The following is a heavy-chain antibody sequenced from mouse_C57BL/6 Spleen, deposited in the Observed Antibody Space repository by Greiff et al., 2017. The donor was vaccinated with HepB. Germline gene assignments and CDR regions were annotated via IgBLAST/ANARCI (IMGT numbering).Heavy chain of an antibody. V-gene: IGHV5-9*01. CDR2: ISGGGGNT. Sequence: EVKLVESGGGLVKPGGSLKLSCAASGFTFSSYTMSWVRQTPEKRLEWVATISGGGGNTYYPDSVKGRFTISRDNAKNTLYLQMSSLRSEDTALYYSAREGEYYGSSYDWYSEVWGTGTTVTVSS. CDR1: GFTFSSYT. D-gene: IGHD1-1*01. CDR3: AREGEYYGSSYDWYSEV. J-gene: IGHJ1*03.